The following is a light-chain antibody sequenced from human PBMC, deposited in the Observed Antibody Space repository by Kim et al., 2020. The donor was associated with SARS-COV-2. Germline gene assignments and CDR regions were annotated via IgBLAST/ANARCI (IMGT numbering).Light chain of an antibody. V-gene: IGLV10-54*01. CDR2: RNN. CDR3: SAWDSSLSAWV. Sequence: QTSTLPCTGNSNNVGNQGTAWLQHHQGHPPKLLSYRNNNRPSGISERLSASRSGNTASLTITGLQPEDEADYYCSAWDSSLSAWVFGGGTQLTVL. CDR1: SNNVGNQG. J-gene: IGLJ3*02.